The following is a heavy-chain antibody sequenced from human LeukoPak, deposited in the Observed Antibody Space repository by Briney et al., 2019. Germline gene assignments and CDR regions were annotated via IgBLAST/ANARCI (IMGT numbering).Heavy chain of an antibody. CDR2: INPNSGGT. J-gene: IGHJ5*02. CDR3: AREGSYCSGGSCYSLVWFDP. V-gene: IGHV1-2*02. D-gene: IGHD2-15*01. Sequence: ASVKVSCKASGYTFTGYYMHWVRQAPGQGLEWMGWINPNSGGTNYAKKFQGRVTMTRDTSISTDYMELSRLRSDDTAVYYCAREGSYCSGGSCYSLVWFDPWGQGTLVTVSS. CDR1: GYTFTGYY.